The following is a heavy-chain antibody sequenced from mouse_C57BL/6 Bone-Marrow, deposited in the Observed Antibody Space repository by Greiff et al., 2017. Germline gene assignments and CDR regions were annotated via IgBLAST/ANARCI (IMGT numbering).Heavy chain of an antibody. CDR2: IDPNSGGT. CDR3: AREGMCDDYDGYYAMDY. Sequence: QVQLQQPGAELVKPGASVKLSCKASGYTFTSYWMHWVKQRPGRGLEWIGRIDPNSGGTKYNEKFKSKATLTVDKPSSTAYVQLSSLTSEDSAVYYCAREGMCDDYDGYYAMDYWGQGTSVTVSS. CDR1: GYTFTSYW. J-gene: IGHJ4*01. V-gene: IGHV1-72*01. D-gene: IGHD2-4*01.